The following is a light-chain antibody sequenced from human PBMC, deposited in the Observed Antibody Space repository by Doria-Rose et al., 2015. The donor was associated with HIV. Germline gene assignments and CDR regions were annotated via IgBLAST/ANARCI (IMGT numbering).Light chain of an antibody. Sequence: DIQMTQSPPSLSASVGDRVTITCRASQSTGSFLNWYQQKPEKAPKLLIHAASSLQNEVPSRFSGSGSGTDFTLTISSLQPEDFATYFCQQSYSTPLTFGGGTKVEIK. CDR2: AAS. CDR3: QQSYSTPLT. V-gene: IGKV1-39*01. J-gene: IGKJ4*01. CDR1: QSTGSF.